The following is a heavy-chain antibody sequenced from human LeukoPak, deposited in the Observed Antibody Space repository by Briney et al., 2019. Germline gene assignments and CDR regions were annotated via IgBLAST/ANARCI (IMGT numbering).Heavy chain of an antibody. J-gene: IGHJ4*02. V-gene: IGHV1-24*01. CDR1: GYTLTELS. CDR2: FDPEDGET. D-gene: IGHD4-23*01. CDR3: ATDLGWLKTLDY. Sequence: GASVKVSCKVSGYTLTELSMHWVRQAPGKGLEWMGGFDPEDGETIYAQKFQGRVTMTEDTSTDTAYMELSSLRSEDTAVYYCATDLGWLKTLDYWGQGTLVTVSS.